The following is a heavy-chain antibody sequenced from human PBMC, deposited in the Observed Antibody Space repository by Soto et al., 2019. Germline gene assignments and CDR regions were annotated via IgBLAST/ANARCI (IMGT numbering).Heavy chain of an antibody. J-gene: IGHJ5*02. Sequence: ASVKVSCKASGYTFTGYYMHWVRQAPGQGLEWMGWINPNSGGTNYAQKFQGRVTMTRDTSISTAYMELSRLRSDDTAVYYCARLFGVVPEWFDPWGQGTLVTVSS. CDR1: GYTFTGYY. CDR3: ARLFGVVPEWFDP. D-gene: IGHD3-3*01. CDR2: INPNSGGT. V-gene: IGHV1-2*02.